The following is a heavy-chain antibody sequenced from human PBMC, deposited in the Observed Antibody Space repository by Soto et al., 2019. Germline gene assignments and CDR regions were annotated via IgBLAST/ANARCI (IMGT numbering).Heavy chain of an antibody. J-gene: IGHJ4*02. CDR3: ATGHCSGGPCYPGGVEY. V-gene: IGHV4-30-2*01. CDR1: GDSISSGGYS. D-gene: IGHD2-15*01. CDR2: IYQSGT. Sequence: QLQLQESGSGLVKPSQTLSLTCRVSGDSISSGGYSWSWIRQPPGKGLEWIGYIYQSGTYYNPSLKRRVTMSVDRSKNQFSLKLTSVTAADTAVYFCATGHCSGGPCYPGGVEYWGQGALVTVSS.